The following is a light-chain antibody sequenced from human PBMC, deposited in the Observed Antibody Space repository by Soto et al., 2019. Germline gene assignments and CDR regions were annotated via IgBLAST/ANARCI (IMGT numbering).Light chain of an antibody. V-gene: IGLV1-40*01. CDR1: SSNIGAGYD. CDR3: QSYDFGLSAHNYV. J-gene: IGLJ1*01. Sequence: QSVLPQPPSVSGAPGQRVTISCTGSSSNIGAGYDVHWYQQFPGTAPRLLIYANNNRPSGVPDRFSGSKSGTSASLAITGLQADDEAEYYCQSYDFGLSAHNYVFGTGTKVTV. CDR2: ANN.